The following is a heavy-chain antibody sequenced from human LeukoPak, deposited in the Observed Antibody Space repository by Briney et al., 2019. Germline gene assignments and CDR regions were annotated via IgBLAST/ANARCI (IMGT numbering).Heavy chain of an antibody. J-gene: IGHJ4*02. CDR3: ARLGDVEVNGGTLDY. D-gene: IGHD3-16*01. V-gene: IGHV4-39*01. CDR2: IFYSGKS. CDR1: GGSISGNYY. Sequence: SETLSLTCTVSGGSISGNYYWGWVRQPPGKGLEWIGSIFYSGKSNYNPSLKNRVSVSVDTSKNQFFLKLTSVTVADTAVYFCARLGDVEVNGGTLDYWGRGTLITVSS.